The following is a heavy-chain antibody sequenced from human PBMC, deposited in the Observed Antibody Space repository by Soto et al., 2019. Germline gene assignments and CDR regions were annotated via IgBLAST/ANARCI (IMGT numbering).Heavy chain of an antibody. D-gene: IGHD3-3*01. CDR3: AKVSLEWLLYGPLDY. CDR2: ISGSGGST. Sequence: EVQLLESGGGLVQPGGSLRLSCAASGFAFSSYAMSWVRQAPGKGLEWVSAISGSGGSTYYADSVKGRFTISRDNSKNTLYLQMNSLRAEDTAVYYCAKVSLEWLLYGPLDYWGQGTLVTVSS. V-gene: IGHV3-23*01. J-gene: IGHJ4*02. CDR1: GFAFSSYA.